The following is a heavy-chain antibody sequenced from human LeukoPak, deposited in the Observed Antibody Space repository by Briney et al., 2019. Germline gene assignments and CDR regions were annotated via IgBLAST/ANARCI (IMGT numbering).Heavy chain of an antibody. Sequence: ASVKVSCKASGYTFTSYDINWVRQATGQGLEWMEWMNPNSGNTGYAQKFQGRVTMTRNTSISTAYMELSSLRSEDTAVYYCATYYFDSSGYYKYFQHWGQGTLVTVSS. V-gene: IGHV1-8*01. D-gene: IGHD3-22*01. CDR3: ATYYFDSSGYYKYFQH. CDR2: MNPNSGNT. CDR1: GYTFTSYD. J-gene: IGHJ1*01.